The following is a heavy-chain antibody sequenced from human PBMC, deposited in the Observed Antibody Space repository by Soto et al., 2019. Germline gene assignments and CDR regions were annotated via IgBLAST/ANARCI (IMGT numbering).Heavy chain of an antibody. Sequence: EVQLVEPGGGLIQPGGSLRLSCAASGFTVSSNYMSWVRQAPGKGLEWVSVIYSGGSTYYADSVKGRFTISRDNSKNTLYLQMNSLRAEDTAVYYCARAFVVAATYYYGMDVWGQGTTVTVSS. CDR1: GFTVSSNY. CDR3: ARAFVVAATYYYGMDV. D-gene: IGHD2-15*01. J-gene: IGHJ6*02. V-gene: IGHV3-53*01. CDR2: IYSGGST.